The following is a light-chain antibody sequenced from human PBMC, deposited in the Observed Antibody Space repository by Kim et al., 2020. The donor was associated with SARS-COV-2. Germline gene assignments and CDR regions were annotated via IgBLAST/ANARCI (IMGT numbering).Light chain of an antibody. Sequence: GTLSLYPGERATLSCRASQSVSSSYLAWYQQKPGQAPRLLIYGASSRATGIPDRFSGSGSGTDFTLTISRLEPEDFAVYYCQQSGTFGGGTKLEI. V-gene: IGKV3-20*01. CDR3: QQSGT. CDR1: QSVSSSY. J-gene: IGKJ4*01. CDR2: GAS.